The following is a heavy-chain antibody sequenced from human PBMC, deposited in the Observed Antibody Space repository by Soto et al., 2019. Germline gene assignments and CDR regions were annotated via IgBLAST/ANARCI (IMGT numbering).Heavy chain of an antibody. J-gene: IGHJ4*02. CDR2: ISYDGSNK. D-gene: IGHD4-4*01. CDR3: AKDWEVTFSFDY. CDR1: GFTFSSYG. V-gene: IGHV3-30*18. Sequence: GGSLRLSCAASGFTFSSYGMHWVRQAPGKGLEWVAVISYDGSNKYYADSVKGRFTISGDNSKNTLYLQMNSLRAEDTAVYYCAKDWEVTFSFDYWGQGTLVTVSS.